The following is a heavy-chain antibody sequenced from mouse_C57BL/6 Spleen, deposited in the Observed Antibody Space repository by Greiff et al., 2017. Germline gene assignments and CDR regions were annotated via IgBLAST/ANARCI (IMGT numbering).Heavy chain of an antibody. CDR2: IWTGGGT. CDR3: ARNCGSSYWYFDV. V-gene: IGHV2-9-1*01. D-gene: IGHD1-1*01. J-gene: IGHJ1*03. CDR1: GFSLTSYA. Sequence: QVQLKQSGPGLVAPSQSLSITCTVSGFSLTSYAISWVRQPTGKGLEWLGVIWTGGGTNYNSALESRLSISKDNSKSQVFLKMNSLQTDDTARYYCARNCGSSYWYFDVWGTGTTVTVSS.